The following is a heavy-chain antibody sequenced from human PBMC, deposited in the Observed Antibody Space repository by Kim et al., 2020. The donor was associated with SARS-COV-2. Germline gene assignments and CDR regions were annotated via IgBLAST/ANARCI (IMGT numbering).Heavy chain of an antibody. CDR2: INHSGST. D-gene: IGHD2-15*01. Sequence: SETLSLTCAVYGGSFSGYYWSWIRQPPGKGLEWIGEINHSGSTNYNPSLKSRVTISVDTSKNQSSLKLSSVTAADTAVYYCARGWVVAATGFDYWGQGTLVTVSS. CDR1: GGSFSGYY. CDR3: ARGWVVAATGFDY. J-gene: IGHJ4*02. V-gene: IGHV4-34*01.